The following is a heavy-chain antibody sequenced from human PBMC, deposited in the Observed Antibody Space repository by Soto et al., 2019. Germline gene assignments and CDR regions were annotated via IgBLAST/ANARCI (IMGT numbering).Heavy chain of an antibody. D-gene: IGHD3-10*01. CDR1: GFTLSGYW. CDR2: INSDGSST. CDR3: GRDAYSRVTMLRGLFDGQRDYYYMDV. V-gene: IGHV3-74*01. Sequence: EVQLVESGGGLVQPGGSLRLSCAASGFTLSGYWMHWVRQAPGKGLVWVSRINSDGSSTSYADSVKGRFTISRDNAKNTVYLQMNSMRAEDTAVYYCGRDAYSRVTMLRGLFDGQRDYYYMDVWGKGATVTVSS. J-gene: IGHJ6*03.